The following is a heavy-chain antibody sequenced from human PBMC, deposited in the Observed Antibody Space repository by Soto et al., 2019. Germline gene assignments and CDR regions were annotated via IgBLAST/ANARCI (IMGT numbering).Heavy chain of an antibody. CDR2: ITPYNGKT. D-gene: IGHD2-2*01. J-gene: IGHJ4*02. CDR1: GYTFTSYG. CDR3: ARDTSHYFDH. Sequence: GASVKVSCKASGYTFTSYGITWVRQAPGQGLEWMGWITPYNGKTHYAQKFQDRVTMTTDTAATTAYMGLRSLTSDDSAMYFCARDTSHYFDHWGQGILVTVSS. V-gene: IGHV1-18*04.